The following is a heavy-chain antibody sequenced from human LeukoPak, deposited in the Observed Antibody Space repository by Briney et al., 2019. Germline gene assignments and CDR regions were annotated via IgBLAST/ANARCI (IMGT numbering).Heavy chain of an antibody. CDR2: ITPTSTTI. D-gene: IGHD3-3*01. J-gene: IGHJ4*02. CDR1: GFSFSTYN. CDR3: ARVVSGVTGGDY. V-gene: IGHV3-48*04. Sequence: KPGGPLRLSCAASGFSFSTYNMIWVRQAPGKGPECISYITPTSTTIHYADSVKGRFAVSRDNANSLLYLQMDSLRVEDTAVYYCARVVSGVTGGDYWGQGTLVSVSS.